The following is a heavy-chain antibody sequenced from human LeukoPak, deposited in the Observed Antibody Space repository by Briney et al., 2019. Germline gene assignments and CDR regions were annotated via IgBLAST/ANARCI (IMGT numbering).Heavy chain of an antibody. J-gene: IGHJ4*02. V-gene: IGHV3-13*01. CDR1: GFTFSDYV. Sequence: GGSLRLSCAASGFTFSDYVMHWVRQATGKGLEWVSAIGTAGDTYYTGSVKGRFTISRENAKNSLYLQMNSLRAGDTAVYYCARVAKERVGGVYYFDYWGQGTLVTVSS. D-gene: IGHD1-1*01. CDR2: IGTAGDT. CDR3: ARVAKERVGGVYYFDY.